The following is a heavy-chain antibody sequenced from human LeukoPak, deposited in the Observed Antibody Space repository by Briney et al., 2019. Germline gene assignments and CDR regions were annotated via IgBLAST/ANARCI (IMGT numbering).Heavy chain of an antibody. CDR2: ISSSSSYI. D-gene: IGHD3-10*01. CDR1: GFTFSSYS. V-gene: IGHV3-21*01. J-gene: IGHJ6*03. Sequence: GGSLRLSCAASGFTFSSYSMNWVRQAPGKGLEWVSSISSSSSYIYYADSVKGRFTISRDNAKDSLYPQMNSLRAEDTAVYYCAREGVAHYYYYYMDVWGKGTTVTVSS. CDR3: AREGVAHYYYYYMDV.